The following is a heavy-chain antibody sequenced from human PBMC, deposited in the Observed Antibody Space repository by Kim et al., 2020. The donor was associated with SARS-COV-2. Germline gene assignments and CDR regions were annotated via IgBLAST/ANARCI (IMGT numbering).Heavy chain of an antibody. CDR1: GFTFSNAW. CDR2: IKLRSESYTT. D-gene: IGHD3-10*01. J-gene: IGHJ4*02. Sequence: GGSLRLSCAGSGFTFSNAWMNWVRQAPGKGLEWVARIKLRSESYTTDYAAPVKGRFIVSRDDSKNTLFLQMNNLKNEDTAVYYCATVRSALDRYFDSWGQGTLVTVSS. CDR3: ATVRSALDRYFDS. V-gene: IGHV3-15*01.